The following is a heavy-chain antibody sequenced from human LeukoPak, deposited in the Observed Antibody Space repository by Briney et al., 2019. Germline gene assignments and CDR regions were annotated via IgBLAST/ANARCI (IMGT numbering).Heavy chain of an antibody. J-gene: IGHJ4*02. D-gene: IGHD1-14*01. CDR2: ISGGGGST. Sequence: GGSLRLSCVVSGFTFSNFFMSWVRQAPGKGLEWVSAISGGGGSTYYADSVQGRFSISRDNSNNTVYLQMSSLRAEDTAVYYCAKERALSLRILFDYWGQGTLVSVSS. CDR1: GFTFSNFF. CDR3: AKERALSLRILFDY. V-gene: IGHV3-23*01.